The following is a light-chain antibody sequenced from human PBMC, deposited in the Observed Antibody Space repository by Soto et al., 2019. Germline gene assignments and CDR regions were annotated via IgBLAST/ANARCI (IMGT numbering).Light chain of an antibody. CDR1: QSIGDT. Sequence: EVGRTQSPATLSMSTGGRATLSCRASQSIGDTLAWYQLKPGQAPRLLIYDTSTRATGIPARFSGSGSGTEFTLTISSLQSEDFAVYYCQQYNNWPPITFGQGTRLEI. CDR2: DTS. J-gene: IGKJ5*01. CDR3: QQYNNWPPIT. V-gene: IGKV3-15*01.